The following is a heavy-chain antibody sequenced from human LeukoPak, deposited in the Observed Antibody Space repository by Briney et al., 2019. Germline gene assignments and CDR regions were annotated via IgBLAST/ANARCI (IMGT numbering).Heavy chain of an antibody. CDR3: ARSQQQLVRGWFDP. V-gene: IGHV1-69*13. Sequence: PVASVKVSCKASGGTFSSYAISWVRQAPGQGLEWMGGIIPIFGTANYAQKFQGRVTITADESTSTAYMELSSLRSEDTAVYYCARSQQQLVRGWFDPWGQGTLVTVSS. CDR2: IIPIFGTA. J-gene: IGHJ5*02. D-gene: IGHD6-13*01. CDR1: GGTFSSYA.